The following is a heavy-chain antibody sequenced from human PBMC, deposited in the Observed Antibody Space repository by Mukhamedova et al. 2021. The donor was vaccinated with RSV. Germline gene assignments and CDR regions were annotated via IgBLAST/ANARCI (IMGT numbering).Heavy chain of an antibody. J-gene: IGHJ4*02. D-gene: IGHD4-11*01. CDR2: IHADDST. V-gene: IGHV3-53*01. Sequence: VSAIHADDSTYYTDSVRGRFTISRDISKNTLYLHMDSLRAEDTAVYYCANYVTTIITPLDYWGQGTRVAVSS. CDR3: ANYVTTIITPLDY.